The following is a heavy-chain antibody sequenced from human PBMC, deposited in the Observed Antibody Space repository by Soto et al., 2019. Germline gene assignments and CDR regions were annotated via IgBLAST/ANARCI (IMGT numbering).Heavy chain of an antibody. CDR1: GFTFSAAY. V-gene: IGHV3-11*05. J-gene: IGHJ4*02. Sequence: QVQLEESGGGLVQPGGSLRLSCAASGFTFSAAYMSWIRQAPNKGLEYISYISSSGTSANYADSVKGRFTISRDNAKNSLYLQMNSLRAEDTAVYYCARDRGAVTGQYFDYWGQGALVTVSS. CDR2: ISSSGTSA. D-gene: IGHD6-19*01. CDR3: ARDRGAVTGQYFDY.